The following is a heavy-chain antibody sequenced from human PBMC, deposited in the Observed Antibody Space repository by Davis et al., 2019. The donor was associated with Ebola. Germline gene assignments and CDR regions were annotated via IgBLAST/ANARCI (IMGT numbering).Heavy chain of an antibody. D-gene: IGHD2-15*01. CDR2: TYYRSQWYN. CDR1: GDSVSSNSAA. J-gene: IGHJ3*02. Sequence: HSQTLSLTCAISGDSVSSNSAAWNWIRQSPSRGLEWLGRTYYRSQWYNDYAVSVKSRITINPDTSKNQFSLQLKSVTPEDTAVYYCAREPYCSGGSCYLSTFDIWGQGTMVTVSS. CDR3: AREPYCSGGSCYLSTFDI. V-gene: IGHV6-1*01.